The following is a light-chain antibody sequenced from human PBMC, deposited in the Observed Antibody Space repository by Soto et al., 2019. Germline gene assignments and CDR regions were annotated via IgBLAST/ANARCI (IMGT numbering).Light chain of an antibody. J-gene: IGLJ2*01. CDR2: DVS. CDR1: SNDVGGYNY. Sequence: QSALTQPASVSVSPGQSIAISCTGTSNDVGGYNYVSWYQQHPGKAPKLMIYDVSARPSGVSNRFSGSKSDNTASLTISGLQAEDEADYYCSSYTSSNTVVFGGGTKLTVL. CDR3: SSYTSSNTVV. V-gene: IGLV2-14*01.